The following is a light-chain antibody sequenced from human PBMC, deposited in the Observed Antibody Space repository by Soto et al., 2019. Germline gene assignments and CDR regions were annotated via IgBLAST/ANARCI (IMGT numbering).Light chain of an antibody. Sequence: DIQMTQSPSSVSASVGDRVTITCRASQGISTWLAWYQQKPGRAPKLLIYAASSLQSGVPSRFSGSGSGTDFTLTISNLQTDDFATYYCQQDGSVPPFIVGHGTKVEIK. V-gene: IGKV1-12*01. CDR3: QQDGSVPPFI. CDR2: AAS. CDR1: QGISTW. J-gene: IGKJ2*01.